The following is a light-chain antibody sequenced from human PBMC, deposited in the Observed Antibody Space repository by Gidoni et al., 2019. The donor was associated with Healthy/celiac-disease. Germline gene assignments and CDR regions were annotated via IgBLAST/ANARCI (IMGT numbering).Light chain of an antibody. V-gene: IGKV1-13*02. CDR1: PGISSA. CDR2: DAS. J-gene: IGKJ4*01. Sequence: AIQLTQSPSSLSASVGDRVTITCRASPGISSALAWYQQKPGKAPKLLIYDASSLESWVPSRFSGSGSGTDFTLTISSLQPEDFATYYCQQFNSYPPLTFGGGTKVEIK. CDR3: QQFNSYPPLT.